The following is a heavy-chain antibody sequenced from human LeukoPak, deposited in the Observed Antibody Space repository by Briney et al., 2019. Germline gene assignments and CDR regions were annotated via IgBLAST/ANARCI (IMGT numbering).Heavy chain of an antibody. J-gene: IGHJ3*01. CDR1: GFNFNDYN. D-gene: IGHD1-14*01. CDR3: ARPHTTNWPNDAFDL. Sequence: GGSLRLSCAASGFNFNDYNRNWVRQAPGKGPEWLTYITNTGRTVHYVDSVKGRFTISRDNAKNSLYLQMNSLTTDDTAIYYCARPHTTNWPNDAFDLWGQGTLVTVSS. CDR2: ITNTGRTV. V-gene: IGHV3-48*01.